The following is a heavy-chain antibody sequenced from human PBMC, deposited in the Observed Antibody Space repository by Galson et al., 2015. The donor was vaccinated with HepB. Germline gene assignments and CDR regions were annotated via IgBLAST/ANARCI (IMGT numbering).Heavy chain of an antibody. V-gene: IGHV3-30*18. Sequence: SLRLSCAASGFTFSSYGMHWVRQAPGKGLEWVAVISYDGGNEYYADSVKGRFTISRDNSKNTLYLQMNSLRAEDTAVYYCAKSRVVRGVYNWFDPWGQGTLVTVSS. CDR3: AKSRVVRGVYNWFDP. CDR1: GFTFSSYG. D-gene: IGHD3-10*01. J-gene: IGHJ5*02. CDR2: ISYDGGNE.